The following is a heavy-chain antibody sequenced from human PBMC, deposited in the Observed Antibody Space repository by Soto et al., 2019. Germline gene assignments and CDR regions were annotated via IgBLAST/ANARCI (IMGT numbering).Heavy chain of an antibody. V-gene: IGHV4-30-4*01. J-gene: IGHJ6*02. D-gene: IGHD1-26*01. CDR1: GGSISSGDYY. CDR2: IYYSGST. CDR3: ARDRGLGNYYYGMDV. Sequence: SETLSLTCTVSGGSISSGDYYWSWIRQPPGKGLEWIGYIYYSGSTYYNPSLKGRVTISVDTSKNQFSLKLSSVTAADTAVYYCARDRGLGNYYYGMDVWGQGTTVTVSS.